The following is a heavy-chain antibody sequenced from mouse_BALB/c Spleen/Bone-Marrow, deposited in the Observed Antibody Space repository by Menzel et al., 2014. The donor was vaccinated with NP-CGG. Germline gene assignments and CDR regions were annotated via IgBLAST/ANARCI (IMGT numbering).Heavy chain of an antibody. V-gene: IGHV1-4*02. D-gene: IGHD2-10*01. CDR3: AREATYYSYFDY. J-gene: IGHJ2*01. CDR1: GYTFTSNT. Sequence: VRLKQSAAELARPGASVKMSCKASGYTFTSNTIQWVKQRPGQGLEWIGYINPTGGYTDYNQKFKDKTALTADKSSSTAYMQLSSLTSEDSAVYYCAREATYYSYFDYWGQGTILTVSS. CDR2: INPTGGYT.